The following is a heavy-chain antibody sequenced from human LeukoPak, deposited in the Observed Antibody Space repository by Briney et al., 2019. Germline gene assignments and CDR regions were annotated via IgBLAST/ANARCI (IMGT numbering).Heavy chain of an antibody. Sequence: PSETLSLTCTVSGASVTSYWWSWIRQPPGKGLEWIGYFYHSGSTNYNPSLKSRVTISVDTSKNQFSLKLSSVTAADTAVYYCARPHYYDSSGPWDAFDIWGQGTMVTVSS. CDR1: GASVTSYW. V-gene: IGHV4-59*08. J-gene: IGHJ3*02. CDR3: ARPHYYDSSGPWDAFDI. D-gene: IGHD3-22*01. CDR2: FYHSGST.